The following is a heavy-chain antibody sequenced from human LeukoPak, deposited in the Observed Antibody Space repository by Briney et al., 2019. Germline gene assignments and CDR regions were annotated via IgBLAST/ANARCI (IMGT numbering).Heavy chain of an antibody. V-gene: IGHV3-7*01. CDR1: GFTFCVSL. D-gene: IGHD1/OR15-1a*01. CDR2: IKEDGSVK. J-gene: IGHJ4*02. CDR3: VKDRGWNTFDY. Sequence: PGGSLRLSCASSGFTFCVSLMSWVRQAPGKGLEWVGNIKEDGSVKNYVDSVKGRLTISRDNAKSSLFLQMNNLRVEDTAVYYCVKDRGWNTFDYWGQGILVTVSS.